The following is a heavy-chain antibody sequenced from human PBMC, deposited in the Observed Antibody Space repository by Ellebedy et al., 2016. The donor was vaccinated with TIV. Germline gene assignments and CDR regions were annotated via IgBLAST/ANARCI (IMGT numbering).Heavy chain of an antibody. J-gene: IGHJ5*02. CDR1: GFNFNSYW. V-gene: IGHV3-7*01. CDR3: ARRGSYGDYAVHINNFFDR. D-gene: IGHD4-17*01. CDR2: VYQDGSEK. Sequence: GGSLRLSCAASGFNFNSYWMGWVRQAPGKGLEWVANVYQDGSEKYYVDSAKGRLTISRDNPKKSLFLQMNSLRAEATAVYYCARRGSYGDYAVHINNFFDRWGQGTLVTVSS.